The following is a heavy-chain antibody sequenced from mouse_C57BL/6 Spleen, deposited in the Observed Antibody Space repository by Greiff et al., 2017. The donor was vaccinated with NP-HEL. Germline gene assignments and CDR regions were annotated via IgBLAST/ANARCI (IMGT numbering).Heavy chain of an antibody. J-gene: IGHJ1*03. V-gene: IGHV1-82*01. Sequence: VQLQQSGPELVKPGASVKISCKASGYAFSSSWMNWVKQRPGKGLEWIGRIYPGDGDTNYNGKFKGKATLTADKSSSTAYMQLSSLTSEDSAVYFCATDHDYGVYWYFDVWGTGTTVTVSS. D-gene: IGHD2-4*01. CDR3: ATDHDYGVYWYFDV. CDR1: GYAFSSSW. CDR2: IYPGDGDT.